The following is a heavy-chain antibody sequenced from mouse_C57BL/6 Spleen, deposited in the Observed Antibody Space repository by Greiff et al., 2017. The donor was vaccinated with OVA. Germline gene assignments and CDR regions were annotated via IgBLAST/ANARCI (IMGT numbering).Heavy chain of an antibody. D-gene: IGHD2-2*01. V-gene: IGHV1-69*01. Sequence: QVQLQQPGAELVMPGASVKLSCKASGYTFTSYWMHWVKQRPGQGLEWIGEIDPSDSYTNYNQKFKGKSTLTVDKSSSTAYMQLSSLPSEDSAVYYCARFGYYWYFDVWGTGTTVTVSS. J-gene: IGHJ1*03. CDR1: GYTFTSYW. CDR3: ARFGYYWYFDV. CDR2: IDPSDSYT.